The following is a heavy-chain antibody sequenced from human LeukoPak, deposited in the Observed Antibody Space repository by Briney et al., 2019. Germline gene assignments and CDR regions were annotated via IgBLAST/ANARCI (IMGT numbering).Heavy chain of an antibody. CDR3: ARDPLPYYDSSGYRSYYYYMDV. CDR2: IIPIFGTA. D-gene: IGHD3-22*01. Sequence: SVKVSGKASGGTFSSYAISWVRQAPGQGLEWMGGIIPIFGTANYAQKFQGRVTITTDESTSTAYMELSSLRSEDTAVYYCARDPLPYYDSSGYRSYYYYMDVWGKGTTVTVSS. CDR1: GGTFSSYA. J-gene: IGHJ6*03. V-gene: IGHV1-69*05.